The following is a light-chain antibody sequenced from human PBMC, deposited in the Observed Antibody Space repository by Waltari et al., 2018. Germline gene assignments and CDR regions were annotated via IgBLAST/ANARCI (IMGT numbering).Light chain of an antibody. V-gene: IGKV4-1*01. CDR2: WES. CDR1: QSLFYSSVNRDY. Sequence: DIVMTQSPDSLAVSLGERAPISCKSSQSLFYSSVNRDYLAWYQKKPGQPPILLMSWESTRESGVPDRFSGSGSGTDFTLTISGLQAEDVAVYYCQQFYSRPWTFGQGTKVEI. J-gene: IGKJ1*01. CDR3: QQFYSRPWT.